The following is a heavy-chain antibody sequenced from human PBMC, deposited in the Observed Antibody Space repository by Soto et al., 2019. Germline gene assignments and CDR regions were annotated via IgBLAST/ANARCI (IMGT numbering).Heavy chain of an antibody. D-gene: IGHD3-9*01. V-gene: IGHV3-33*01. Sequence: QVQLVESGGGVVQPGRSLRLSCAASGFTFSSYGMHWVRQAPGKGLERVAVIWYDGSNKYYADSVKGRFTISRDNSKNTLYLQMNSLRAEDTAVYYCARDSNTLRYFDWLLDYWGQGTLVTVSS. CDR2: IWYDGSNK. CDR3: ARDSNTLRYFDWLLDY. J-gene: IGHJ4*02. CDR1: GFTFSSYG.